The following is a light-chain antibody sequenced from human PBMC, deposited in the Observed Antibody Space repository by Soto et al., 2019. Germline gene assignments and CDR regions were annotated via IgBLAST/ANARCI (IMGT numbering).Light chain of an antibody. CDR3: QQYETFSGT. Sequence: IQMTQSPSTLSASVGDTVTVTCRASQSDSGWWAWYQQKLGEAPKLLIYDASALPRGVPSRFSGSGSGTKFTLTIASLQTDDFATYYCQQYETFSGTFGPGTKVEI. CDR1: QSDSGW. CDR2: DAS. V-gene: IGKV1-5*01. J-gene: IGKJ1*01.